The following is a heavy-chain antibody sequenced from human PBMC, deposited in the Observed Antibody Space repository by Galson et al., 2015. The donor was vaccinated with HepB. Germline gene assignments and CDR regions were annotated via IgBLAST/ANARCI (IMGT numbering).Heavy chain of an antibody. D-gene: IGHD6-19*01. J-gene: IGHJ4*02. CDR2: INGDGSTT. V-gene: IGHV3-74*01. CDR1: GFTFSSNY. Sequence: SLRLSCAASGFTFSSNYMHWARQTPGKGLVWVSRINGDGSTTHYADSVTGRFTISRDNARNTLFLQMNSLRAEDTAVYLCAAVVAGKVNWGQGTLVTVSS. CDR3: AAVVAGKVN.